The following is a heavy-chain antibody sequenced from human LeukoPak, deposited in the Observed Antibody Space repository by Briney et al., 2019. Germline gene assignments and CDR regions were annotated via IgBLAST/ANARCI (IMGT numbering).Heavy chain of an antibody. CDR1: GGTFSSYA. Sequence: ASVKVSCKAAGGTFSSYAISWVRQAPGQGLEWMGWISAHTGTTNYAQKFQGRVAMTTDTSTSIAYMELRSLRSDDTAVYYCARMARIWFGESWYNWFDPWGQGTLVTVSS. D-gene: IGHD3-10*01. V-gene: IGHV1-18*01. CDR2: ISAHTGTT. J-gene: IGHJ5*02. CDR3: ARMARIWFGESWYNWFDP.